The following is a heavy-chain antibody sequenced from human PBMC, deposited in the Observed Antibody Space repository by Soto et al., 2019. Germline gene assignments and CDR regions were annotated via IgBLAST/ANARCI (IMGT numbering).Heavy chain of an antibody. Sequence: PSETLSLTCTVSGGSISSGGYYWSWIRQHPGKGLEWIGYIYYSGSTYYNPSLKSRVTISVDTSKNQFSLKLSSVTAADTAVYYCARGHYVSYDFWSGKTLGYYYYGMDVWGQGTTVTVSS. CDR2: IYYSGST. V-gene: IGHV4-31*03. CDR1: GGSISSGGYY. D-gene: IGHD3-3*01. J-gene: IGHJ6*02. CDR3: ARGHYVSYDFWSGKTLGYYYYGMDV.